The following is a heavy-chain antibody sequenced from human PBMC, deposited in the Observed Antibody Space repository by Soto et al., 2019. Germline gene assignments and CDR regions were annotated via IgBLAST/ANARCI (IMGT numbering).Heavy chain of an antibody. Sequence: GGSLRLSCAASGFTFSKYWFHWVRQAPGKGLMRVSRIDPYDTGITYADSVKGRFTISGDNARNTLYLQMDSLTAEDTAVYYCARDMTGADDYLGQGTLVTVSS. CDR1: GFTFSKYW. V-gene: IGHV3-74*01. J-gene: IGHJ4*02. D-gene: IGHD3-9*01. CDR2: IDPYDTGI. CDR3: ARDMTGADDY.